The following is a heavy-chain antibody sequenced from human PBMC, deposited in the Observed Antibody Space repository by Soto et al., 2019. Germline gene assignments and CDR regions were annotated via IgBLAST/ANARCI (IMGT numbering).Heavy chain of an antibody. CDR2: ISGSGDST. CDR3: ARDTGRSYQLY. J-gene: IGHJ4*02. Sequence: GGSLRLSCAASGVTFSSYAMSWVRQAPGKGLKWVSAISGSGDSTYYADSVKGRFTISRDNSKNTLYLQMNSLRAEDTAVYYCARDTGRSYQLYWGQGTLVTVSS. V-gene: IGHV3-23*01. D-gene: IGHD3-16*02. CDR1: GVTFSSYA.